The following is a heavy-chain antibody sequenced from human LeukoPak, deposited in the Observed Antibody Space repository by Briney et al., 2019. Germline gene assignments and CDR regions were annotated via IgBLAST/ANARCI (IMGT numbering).Heavy chain of an antibody. CDR2: IWYDGSNK. CDR3: ARARYDSSGSHAFDV. CDR1: GFSFSSYG. Sequence: GGSLRLSCAASGFSFSSYGMHWVRQAPGKGLEWVAVIWYDGSNKYYADSVKGRFTISRDNSKNTLYFEMNNLRAGDTAVYYCARARYDSSGSHAFDVWGQGTTVTVSS. D-gene: IGHD3-22*01. J-gene: IGHJ3*01. V-gene: IGHV3-33*01.